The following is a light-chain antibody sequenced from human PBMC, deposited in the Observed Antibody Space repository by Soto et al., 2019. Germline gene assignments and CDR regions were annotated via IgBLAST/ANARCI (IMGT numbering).Light chain of an antibody. V-gene: IGLV1-44*01. CDR2: NNN. CDR3: ATWDDSLNGLV. CDR1: SSNIETNT. Sequence: QSALTQPPSASGTPGQRVTISCSGSSSNIETNTVDWYQHLPGTAPKVLIFNNNQRPSGVPDRFSGSKSGTSASLAISGLQSDDEADYHCATWDDSLNGLVFGGGTKVTVL. J-gene: IGLJ3*02.